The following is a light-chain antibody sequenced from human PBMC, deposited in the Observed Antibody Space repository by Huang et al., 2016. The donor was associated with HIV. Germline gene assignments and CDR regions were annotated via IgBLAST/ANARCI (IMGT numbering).Light chain of an antibody. CDR3: QQYNNWPPT. Sequence: EIVMTQSPATLSVSPGERATLSCRASQSVSSNLAWYQQKPGHAPRLLIYGASTRATGSPARFSGSGSGTEVTLTISSLQSEDVAVYYCQQYNNWPPTVGQGTKLEIK. J-gene: IGKJ2*01. CDR1: QSVSSN. CDR2: GAS. V-gene: IGKV3-15*01.